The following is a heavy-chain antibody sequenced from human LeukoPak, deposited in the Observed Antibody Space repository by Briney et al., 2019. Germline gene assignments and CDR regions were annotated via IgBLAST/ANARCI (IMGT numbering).Heavy chain of an antibody. CDR2: IKSNSGGT. CDR3: ARRYDVERDGFDP. V-gene: IGHV1-2*02. D-gene: IGHD1-1*01. J-gene: IGHJ5*02. CDR1: GYSFTDYE. Sequence: ASVKVSCKASGYSFTDYEMHWVRQAPGQGLEWVGWIKSNSGGTNYAQKFQGRVTMTRDTSISTAYMELSRLRSDDTAVYYCARRYDVERDGFDPWGQGTLVTVSS.